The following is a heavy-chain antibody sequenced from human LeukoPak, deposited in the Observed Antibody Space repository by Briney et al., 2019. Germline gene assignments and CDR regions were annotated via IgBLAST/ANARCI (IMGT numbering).Heavy chain of an antibody. J-gene: IGHJ6*02. CDR3: AKDLEDYYYGMDV. V-gene: IGHV3-23*01. Sequence: PGGSLRLSCAASGFTFSSYAMSWVRQAPGKGLEWVSAISGSGGSTYYADSVKGRFTISRGNSKNTLYLQMNSLRAEDTAVYYCAKDLEDYYYGMDVWGQGTTVTVSS. CDR1: GFTFSSYA. CDR2: ISGSGGST.